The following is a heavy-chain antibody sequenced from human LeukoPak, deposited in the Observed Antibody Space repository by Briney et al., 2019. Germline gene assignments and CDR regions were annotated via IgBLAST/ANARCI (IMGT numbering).Heavy chain of an antibody. CDR1: GFSVSSTY. D-gene: IGHD3-16*01. CDR3: ARDSGVGDYEPPDS. J-gene: IGHJ4*02. CDR2: IYRDGST. V-gene: IGHV3-53*01. Sequence: GGSLRLSCAASGFSVSSTYMNWFRQAPGKGLEWVSIIYRDGSTYYADYVKGRFTISRDNSKNTLYLQMNSLRVEDTAMYYCARDSGVGDYEPPDSWGQGTLVIVSS.